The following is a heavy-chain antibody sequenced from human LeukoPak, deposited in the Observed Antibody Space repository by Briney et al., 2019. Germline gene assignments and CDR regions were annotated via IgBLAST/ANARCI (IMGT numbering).Heavy chain of an antibody. CDR2: IIPIFGTA. Sequence: GASVKVSCKASGGTFSSYAISWVRQAPGQGLEWMGGIIPIFGTANYAQKFQGRVTITADESTSTAYMELSSLRSEDTAVYYCAREVGDIVVEGGTRSSSPYWYFDLWGRGTLVTVSS. D-gene: IGHD2-2*01. CDR3: AREVGDIVVEGGTRSSSPYWYFDL. J-gene: IGHJ2*01. CDR1: GGTFSSYA. V-gene: IGHV1-69*13.